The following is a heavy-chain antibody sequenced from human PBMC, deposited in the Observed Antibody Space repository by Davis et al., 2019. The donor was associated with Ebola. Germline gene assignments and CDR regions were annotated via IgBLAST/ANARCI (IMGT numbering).Heavy chain of an antibody. CDR3: ARGSRWELLLRGYFDY. CDR2: INAGNGNT. J-gene: IGHJ4*02. V-gene: IGHV1-3*01. CDR1: GYTFTSYD. D-gene: IGHD1-26*01. Sequence: ASVKVSCKASGYTFTSYDINWVRQATGQRLEWMGWINAGNGNTKYSQKFQGRVTITRDTSASTAYMELSSLRSEDTAVYYCARGSRWELLLRGYFDYWGQGTLVTVSS.